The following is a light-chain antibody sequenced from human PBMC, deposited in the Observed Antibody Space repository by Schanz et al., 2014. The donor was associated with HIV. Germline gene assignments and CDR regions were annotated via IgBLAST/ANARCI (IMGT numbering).Light chain of an antibody. J-gene: IGKJ4*01. CDR2: GAS. V-gene: IGKV3-15*01. CDR3: QQLNNFFT. CDR1: QRISSN. Sequence: EIVMTQSPATLSVSPGERATLSCRASQRISSNLAWYQQKPGQAPRLLLYGASTRATGIPARFSGSGSGTEFTLTISSLQSEDFATYYCQQLNNFFTFGGGTRVEV.